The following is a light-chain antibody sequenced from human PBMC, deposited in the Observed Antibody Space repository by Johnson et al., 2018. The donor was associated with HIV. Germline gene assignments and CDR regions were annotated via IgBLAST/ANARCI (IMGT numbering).Light chain of an antibody. V-gene: IGLV1-51*01. J-gene: IGLJ1*01. CDR1: SSNIGNNY. CDR3: GTWDSSQVV. CDR2: DNN. Sequence: QSVLTQPPSVSAAPGQKVTISCSGSSSNIGNNYVSWYQQLPGTAPKLLIYDNNKRPSGIPDRFSGAKSDPSATLGITVLQTGDEADYYCGTWDSSQVVFGTGTKVTVL.